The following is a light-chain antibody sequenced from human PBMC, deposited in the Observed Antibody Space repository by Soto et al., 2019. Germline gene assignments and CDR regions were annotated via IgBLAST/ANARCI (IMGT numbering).Light chain of an antibody. J-gene: IGKJ1*01. CDR3: QQYNSYPT. Sequence: DIQMTQSPSTLSASVGDRVTITCRASQSISSWLAWYQQKPWKAPKLLIYKASSLESGVPSRFSGSGSGTAFTLTISSLQPDDFASYYCQQYNSYPTFGQGTKVEIK. V-gene: IGKV1-5*03. CDR2: KAS. CDR1: QSISSW.